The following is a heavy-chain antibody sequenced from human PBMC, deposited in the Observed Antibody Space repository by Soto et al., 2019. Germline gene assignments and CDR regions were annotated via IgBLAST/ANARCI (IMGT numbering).Heavy chain of an antibody. CDR1: GYTFTSYD. D-gene: IGHD1-7*01. V-gene: IGHV1-8*01. J-gene: IGHJ6*02. CDR3: ARVLVVTGTTSLYYYYGMDV. Sequence: QVQLVQSGAEVKKPGASVKVSCKASGYTFTSYDINWVRQATGQGLEWMGWMNPNSGNTGYAQKFEGRVTMTRNTSISTAYMELSSLRSEDTAVYYCARVLVVTGTTSLYYYYGMDVWGQGTTVTVSS. CDR2: MNPNSGNT.